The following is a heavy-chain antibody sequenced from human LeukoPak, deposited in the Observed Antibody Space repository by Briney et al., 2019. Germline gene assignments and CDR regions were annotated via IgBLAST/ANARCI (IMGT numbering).Heavy chain of an antibody. CDR1: GFTFSSYA. Sequence: GSLGLSCAASGFTFSSYAMHWVRQAPGKGLEWVAVMSYDGGHKYYADSVKGRFTISRDNSKNTLYLQMNSLRAEDTAVYYCAKEVRDIVVVPAAIGAYYFDYWGQGTLVTVSS. CDR3: AKEVRDIVVVPAAIGAYYFDY. V-gene: IGHV3-30*18. CDR2: MSYDGGHK. D-gene: IGHD2-2*02. J-gene: IGHJ4*02.